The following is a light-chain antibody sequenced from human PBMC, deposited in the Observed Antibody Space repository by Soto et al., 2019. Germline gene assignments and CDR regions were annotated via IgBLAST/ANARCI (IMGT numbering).Light chain of an antibody. Sequence: EIVMTQSPGPLSVSPGERATLSCRAGQGVTTNFAWYQQKSGQSPRLLIYDVSIRATGVPARFSGTGSETDFTLTISGLQSEDSAVYFCQQYDNWPFSFGQGTRLGIK. J-gene: IGKJ5*01. V-gene: IGKV3-15*01. CDR2: DVS. CDR3: QQYDNWPFS. CDR1: QGVTTN.